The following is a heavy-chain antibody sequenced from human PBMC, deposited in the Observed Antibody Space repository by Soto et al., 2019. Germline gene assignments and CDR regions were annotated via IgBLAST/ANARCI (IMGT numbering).Heavy chain of an antibody. CDR1: GFTFNSYG. J-gene: IGHJ4*02. CDR3: VKEGYMRSNWYGQFDY. Sequence: GGSLRLSCSASGFTFNSYGMHWVRQAPGKGLESVSAISSYGADTYYADSVKGRFAISRDNSKNTIYLQMSSLRAEDTALYYCVKEGYMRSNWYGQFDYWGQGALVTVSS. D-gene: IGHD6-13*01. CDR2: ISSYGADT. V-gene: IGHV3-64D*06.